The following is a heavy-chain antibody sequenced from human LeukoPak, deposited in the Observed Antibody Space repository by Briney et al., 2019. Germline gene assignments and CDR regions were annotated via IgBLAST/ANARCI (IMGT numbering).Heavy chain of an antibody. Sequence: GGSLRLSCAASGFTFRSHAMSWVRQAPGKGLEWVSVISGSDGSTYYAGSVKGRFTISRDNSKNTLYLQMNSLRAEDTAVYYCAKGYTNYLGYFDHWGQGTLVTVSS. J-gene: IGHJ4*02. CDR1: GFTFRSHA. CDR2: ISGSDGST. D-gene: IGHD4-11*01. V-gene: IGHV3-23*01. CDR3: AKGYTNYLGYFDH.